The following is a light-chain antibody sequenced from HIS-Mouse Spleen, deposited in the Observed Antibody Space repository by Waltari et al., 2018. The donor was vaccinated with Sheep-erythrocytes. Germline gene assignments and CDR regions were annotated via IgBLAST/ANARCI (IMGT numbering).Light chain of an antibody. V-gene: IGLV2-11*01. CDR2: DVS. Sequence: QSALTQPRSVSGSPGQSVTISCTGTSSDVGGYTYVSWYQQHPGKAPKLMIYDVSKRPSGVPDRFSGSKSGNTASLTISGLQAEDEADYYCCSYAGSYTFVVFGGGTKLTVV. CDR3: CSYAGSYTFVV. J-gene: IGLJ2*01. CDR1: SSDVGGYTY.